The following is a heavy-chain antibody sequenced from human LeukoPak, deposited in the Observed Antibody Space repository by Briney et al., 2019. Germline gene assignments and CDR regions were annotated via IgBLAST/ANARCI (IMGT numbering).Heavy chain of an antibody. CDR2: NSVSGGST. V-gene: IGHV3-23*01. J-gene: IGHJ4*02. D-gene: IGHD5-24*01. CDR3: AKVYPRGVGDGYNWEAWDY. CDR1: GFTFSSYA. Sequence: GGSLRLSCAASGFTFSSYAMSWVRQAPGKGLEWVSANSVSGGSTYYADSVKGRFTISRDNSKNTLYPQMNSLRAEDTAVYYCAKVYPRGVGDGYNWEAWDYWGQGTLVTVSS.